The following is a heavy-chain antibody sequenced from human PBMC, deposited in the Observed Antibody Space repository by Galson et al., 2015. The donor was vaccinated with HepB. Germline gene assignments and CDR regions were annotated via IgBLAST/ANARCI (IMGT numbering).Heavy chain of an antibody. CDR2: ISSSSSYI. CDR3: ARDSRGYSYGYNY. V-gene: IGHV3-21*01. J-gene: IGHJ4*02. Sequence: SLRLSCAASGFTFSSYSMNWVRQAPGKGLEWVSSISSSSSYISYADSVKGRFTISRDNAKNSLYLQMNSLRAEDTAVYYCARDSRGYSYGYNYWGQGTLVTVSS. CDR1: GFTFSSYS. D-gene: IGHD5-18*01.